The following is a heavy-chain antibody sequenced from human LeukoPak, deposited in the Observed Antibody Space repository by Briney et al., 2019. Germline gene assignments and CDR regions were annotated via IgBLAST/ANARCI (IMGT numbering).Heavy chain of an antibody. CDR2: IYYSGST. Sequence: PSETLSLTCTVSGGSISSSSYYWGWIRQPPGKGLEWIGSIYYSGSTYYNPSLKSRVTISVDTSKNQFSLKLSSVTAADTAVYYCASEDYLGGYWGQGTLVTVSS. CDR1: GGSISSSSYY. V-gene: IGHV4-39*07. J-gene: IGHJ4*02. D-gene: IGHD3-16*01. CDR3: ASEDYLGGY.